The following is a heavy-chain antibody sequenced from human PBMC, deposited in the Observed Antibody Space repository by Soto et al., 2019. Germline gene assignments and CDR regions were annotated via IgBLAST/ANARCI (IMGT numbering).Heavy chain of an antibody. V-gene: IGHV1-8*01. J-gene: IGHJ4*02. Sequence: VASVKVSCKASGYTFTSYDINWVRQATGQGLEWMGWMNPNSGNTGYAQKFQGRVTMTRNTSISTAYMELSSLRSGDTAVYYCARNYDFYSDFDYWGQGTLVTVSS. D-gene: IGHD3-3*01. CDR1: GYTFTSYD. CDR3: ARNYDFYSDFDY. CDR2: MNPNSGNT.